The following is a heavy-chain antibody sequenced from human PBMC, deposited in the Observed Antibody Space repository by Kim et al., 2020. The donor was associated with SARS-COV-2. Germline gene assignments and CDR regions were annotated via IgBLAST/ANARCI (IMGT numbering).Heavy chain of an antibody. D-gene: IGHD6-13*01. CDR1: GFTFSSYA. J-gene: IGHJ6*02. V-gene: IGHV3-30*04. Sequence: GGSLRLSCAASGFTFSSYAMHWVRQAPGKGLEWVAVISYDGSNKYYADSVKGRFTISRDNSKNTLYLQMNSLRAEDTAVYYCARPSPPSRFSSSWYKYGMDVWGQGTTVTVSS. CDR3: ARPSPPSRFSSSWYKYGMDV. CDR2: ISYDGSNK.